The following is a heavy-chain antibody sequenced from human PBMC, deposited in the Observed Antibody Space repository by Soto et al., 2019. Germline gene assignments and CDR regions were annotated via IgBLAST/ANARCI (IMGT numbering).Heavy chain of an antibody. Sequence: GASVKVSCKASGYTFTSYAMHWVRQAPGQRLEWMGWINAGNGNTKYSQKFQGRVTITRDTSASTAYMELSSLRSEDTAVYYCASLPAGPYDSSGYCCAFDIWGHGKMVTVSS. CDR2: INAGNGNT. CDR3: ASLPAGPYDSSGYCCAFDI. V-gene: IGHV1-3*01. CDR1: GYTFTSYA. D-gene: IGHD3-22*01. J-gene: IGHJ3*02.